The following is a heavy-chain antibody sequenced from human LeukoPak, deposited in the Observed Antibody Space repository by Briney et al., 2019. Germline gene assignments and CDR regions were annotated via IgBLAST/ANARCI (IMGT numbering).Heavy chain of an antibody. CDR2: IYYSGST. J-gene: IGHJ6*02. D-gene: IGHD4-17*01. CDR1: GGSISSGGYY. V-gene: IGHV4-31*03. CDR3: ARDGKTYYGDYPWDYGMDV. Sequence: PSETLSLTCTVSGGSISSGGYYWSWIRQHPGKGLEWIGYIYYSGSTYYNPSLKSRVTISVDTSKNQFSLKLSSVIAADTAVYYCARDGKTYYGDYPWDYGMDVWGQGTTVTVSS.